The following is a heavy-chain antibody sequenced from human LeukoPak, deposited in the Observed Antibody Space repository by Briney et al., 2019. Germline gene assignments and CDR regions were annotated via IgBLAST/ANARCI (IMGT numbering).Heavy chain of an antibody. CDR2: IKSKTDGGTT. CDR3: TTPYPIFGVATDAFDI. CDR1: GFTFSNAW. Sequence: GGSLRLSCAASGFTFSNAWMSWVRQAPGKGLEWVGRIKSKTDGGTTDYAAPVKGRFTISRDDSKNTLYLQMNSLKTEDTAVYYCTTPYPIFGVATDAFDIWGQGTMVTVSS. D-gene: IGHD3-3*01. V-gene: IGHV3-15*01. J-gene: IGHJ3*02.